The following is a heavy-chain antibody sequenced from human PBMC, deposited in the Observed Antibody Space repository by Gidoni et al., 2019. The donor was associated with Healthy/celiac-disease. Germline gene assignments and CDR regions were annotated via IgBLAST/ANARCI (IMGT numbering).Heavy chain of an antibody. Sequence: QVQLVQSGAEVKKPGASVKVSCKASGYTFTSYDINWVRQATGQGLEWMGWMNPNSGNTGYAQKFQGRVTMTRNTSISTAYMELSSLRSEDTAVYYCARERGLVFSFYYYGMDVWGQGTTVTVSS. J-gene: IGHJ6*02. CDR3: ARERGLVFSFYYYGMDV. CDR1: GYTFTSYD. CDR2: MNPNSGNT. V-gene: IGHV1-8*01. D-gene: IGHD6-19*01.